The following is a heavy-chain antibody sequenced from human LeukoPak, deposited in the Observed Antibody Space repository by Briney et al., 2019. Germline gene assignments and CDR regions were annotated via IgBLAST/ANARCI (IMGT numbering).Heavy chain of an antibody. D-gene: IGHD3-16*01. CDR1: GGSISSYY. J-gene: IGHJ3*02. CDR2: IYTSGST. V-gene: IGHV4-4*07. Sequence: MPSETLSLTCSGSGGSISSYYWSWIRQPAGKGLEWIGRIYTSGSTNYNPSLKSRVTMSVDTSKNQFSLKLSSVTAADTAVYYCARDLMITFGGAYPSAFDIWGQGKMVTVSS. CDR3: ARDLMITFGGAYPSAFDI.